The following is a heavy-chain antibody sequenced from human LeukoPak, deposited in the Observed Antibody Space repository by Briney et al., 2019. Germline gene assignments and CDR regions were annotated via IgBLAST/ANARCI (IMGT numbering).Heavy chain of an antibody. V-gene: IGHV3-21*01. CDR1: GFTFSSYS. CDR3: ARCIVATHDAFDI. CDR2: ISSSSSYI. D-gene: IGHD5-12*01. J-gene: IGHJ3*02. Sequence: GGSLRLSCAASGFTFSSYSMNWVRQAPGKGLEWVSSISSSSSYIYYADSVKGRFTISRDNAKNSLYLQMNSLADEDTAVYYCARCIVATHDAFDIWGQGTMVTVSS.